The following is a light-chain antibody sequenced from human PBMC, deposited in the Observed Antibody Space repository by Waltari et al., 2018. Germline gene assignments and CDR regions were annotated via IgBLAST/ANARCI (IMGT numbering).Light chain of an antibody. CDR3: QQRINWPIT. Sequence: EIVLTQSPATLSLSPGERATLSCRASQSVSSYLAWYQQKPGQAPRLLIYDASNRATAIPARFGGSGSGTDFTLTISSLEPEDFAVYYCQQRINWPITFGGGTKVEIK. J-gene: IGKJ4*01. CDR2: DAS. V-gene: IGKV3-11*01. CDR1: QSVSSY.